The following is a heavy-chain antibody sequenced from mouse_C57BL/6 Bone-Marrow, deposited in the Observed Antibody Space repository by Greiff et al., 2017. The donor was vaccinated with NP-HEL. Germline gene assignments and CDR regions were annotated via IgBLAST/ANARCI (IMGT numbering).Heavy chain of an antibody. CDR2: IYPRSGNT. D-gene: IGHD1-1*01. CDR3: ASPSYGSSSYAMDY. J-gene: IGHJ4*01. Sequence: QVQLQQSGAELARPGASVKLSCKASGYTFTSYGISWVKQRTGQGLEWIGEIYPRSGNTYYNEKFKGKATLTADKSSSTAYMELRSLTSEDSAVYFCASPSYGSSSYAMDYWGQGTSVTVSS. CDR1: GYTFTSYG. V-gene: IGHV1-81*01.